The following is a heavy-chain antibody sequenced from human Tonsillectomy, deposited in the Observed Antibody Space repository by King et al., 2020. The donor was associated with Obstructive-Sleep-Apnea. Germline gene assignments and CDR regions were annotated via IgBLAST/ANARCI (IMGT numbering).Heavy chain of an antibody. D-gene: IGHD3-3*01. Sequence: QLVQSGAEVKKPGASVKVSCKASGYTFTSYYMHWVRQAPGQGLEWMGIINPSGGSTSYAQKFQGRVTMTRDTSTTTVYMKLSSLRSEDTAVYYCATTFWSHFSDYWGQGTLVTVSS. V-gene: IGHV1-46*01. CDR3: ATTFWSHFSDY. CDR2: INPSGGST. CDR1: GYTFTSYY. J-gene: IGHJ4*02.